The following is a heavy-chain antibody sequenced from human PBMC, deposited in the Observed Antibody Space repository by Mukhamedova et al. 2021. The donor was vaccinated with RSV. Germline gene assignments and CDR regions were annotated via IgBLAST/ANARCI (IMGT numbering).Heavy chain of an antibody. J-gene: IGHJ6*03. CDR2: ISGGGST. CDR3: AKDTRSSKYGPYYYHYMDV. D-gene: IGHD4-11*01. V-gene: IGHV3-23*01. Sequence: VRQSPGKGLEWVSGISGGGSTYYADSVKGRFTISRDNSKNTLYLQMNSLRAEDTAVYYRAKDTRSSKYGPYYYHYMDVWDKGTT.